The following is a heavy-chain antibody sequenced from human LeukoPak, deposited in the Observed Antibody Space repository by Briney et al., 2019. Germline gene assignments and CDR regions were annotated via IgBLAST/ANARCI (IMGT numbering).Heavy chain of an antibody. CDR3: ARDFVPSFRYDSSGQGAFDI. V-gene: IGHV1-18*01. CDR1: GYTFTSYG. CDR2: ISAYNGNT. J-gene: IGHJ3*02. Sequence: GASVKVSCKASGYTFTSYGISWMRQAPGQGLEWMGWISAYNGNTNYAQKLQGRVTMTTDTSTSTAYMELRSLRSDDTAVYYCARDFVPSFRYDSSGQGAFDIWGQGTMVTVSS. D-gene: IGHD3-22*01.